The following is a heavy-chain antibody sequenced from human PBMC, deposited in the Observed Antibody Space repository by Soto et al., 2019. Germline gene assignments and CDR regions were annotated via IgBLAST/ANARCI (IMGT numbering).Heavy chain of an antibody. CDR3: ARENPRIAVAGSDYYYYGMDV. D-gene: IGHD6-19*01. J-gene: IGHJ6*02. CDR2: IIPIFGTA. Sequence: ASVKVSCKASGGTFSSYAISWVRQAPGQGLEWMGGIIPIFGTANYAQKFQGRVTITADKSTSTAYMELSSLRSEDTAVYYCARENPRIAVAGSDYYYYGMDVWGQGTTVTVSS. V-gene: IGHV1-69*06. CDR1: GGTFSSYA.